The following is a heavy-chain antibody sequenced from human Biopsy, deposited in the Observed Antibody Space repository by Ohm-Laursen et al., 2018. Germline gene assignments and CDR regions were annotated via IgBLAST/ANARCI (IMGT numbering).Heavy chain of an antibody. V-gene: IGHV4-61*01. CDR2: IYYNGNT. Sequence: GTLSLTCRVSGGSVRSLSYYWSWVRQSPGKGLDWIGHIYYNGNTKYDPSLKSRVTISLDTSKNQVSLKLNSVTAADRAVYYCAASPSYMIFDFWGQGTSVTVSS. CDR1: GGSVRSLSYY. J-gene: IGHJ4*02. CDR3: AASPSYMIFDF. D-gene: IGHD3-16*01.